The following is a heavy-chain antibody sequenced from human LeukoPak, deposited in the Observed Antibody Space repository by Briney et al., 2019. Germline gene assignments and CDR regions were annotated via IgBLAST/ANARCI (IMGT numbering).Heavy chain of an antibody. CDR3: ARGDFWSGYSDY. V-gene: IGHV3-7*01. CDR2: IKQDGSEK. D-gene: IGHD3-3*01. CDR1: GFTFSSYS. Sequence: GGSLRLSCAASGFTFSSYSMSWVRQAPGKGLEWVANIKQDGSEKYYVDSVKGRFTISRDNAKNSLYLQMNSLRAEDTAVYYCARGDFWSGYSDYWGQGTLVTVSP. J-gene: IGHJ4*02.